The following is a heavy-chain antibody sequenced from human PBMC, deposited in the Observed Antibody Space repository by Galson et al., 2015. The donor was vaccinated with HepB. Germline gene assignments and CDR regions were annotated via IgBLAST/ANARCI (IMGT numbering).Heavy chain of an antibody. D-gene: IGHD6-6*01. CDR3: ARPYSSSSALDY. J-gene: IGHJ4*02. CDR2: FHYSGST. CDR1: GGSISSNSYY. Sequence: LSLTCTVSGGSISSNSYYWGWIRQPPGKGLEWIGSFHYSGSTYYNPSLKSRVIMSVDTSKNQFSLKLSSVTAADTAVYYCARPYSSSSALDYWGQGTLVTVSS. V-gene: IGHV4-39*01.